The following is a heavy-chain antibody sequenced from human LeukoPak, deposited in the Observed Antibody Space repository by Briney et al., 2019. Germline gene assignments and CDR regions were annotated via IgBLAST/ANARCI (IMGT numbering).Heavy chain of an antibody. CDR2: IKSKTDGGTT. Sequence: GGSLRLSCAASGFTFSNAWMSWVRQAPGKGLEWVGRIKSKTDGGTTDYAAPVKGRFTISRDDSKNTLYLQMNSLRAEDTAVYYCAKDSGGGVPPYYFDYWGQGTLVTVSS. V-gene: IGHV3-15*01. CDR1: GFTFSNAW. D-gene: IGHD3-16*01. J-gene: IGHJ4*02. CDR3: AKDSGGGVPPYYFDY.